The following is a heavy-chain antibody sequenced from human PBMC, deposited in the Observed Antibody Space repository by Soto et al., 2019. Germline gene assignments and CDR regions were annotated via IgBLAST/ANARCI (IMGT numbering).Heavy chain of an antibody. Sequence: PSETLSLTCTVSGGSISSYYWSWIRQPPGKGLEWIGYIYYSGSTNYNPSFKSRVTISVDTSKNQFSLKLRSVTAADTAVYYCARSLAESEYGYGLWSGGMDVWGQGTTVTVSS. CDR1: GGSISSYY. CDR3: ARSLAESEYGYGLWSGGMDV. D-gene: IGHD5-18*01. J-gene: IGHJ6*02. V-gene: IGHV4-59*08. CDR2: IYYSGST.